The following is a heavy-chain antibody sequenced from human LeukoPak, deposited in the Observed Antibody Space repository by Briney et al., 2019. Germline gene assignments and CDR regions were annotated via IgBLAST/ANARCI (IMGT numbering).Heavy chain of an antibody. J-gene: IGHJ4*02. V-gene: IGHV4-39*07. CDR3: ATRVTLVRGVNDY. D-gene: IGHD3-10*01. Sequence: PSETLSLTCTVSGGSISSSSYYWGWIRQPPGKGLEWIGSIYYSGSTYYNPSLKSRVTISVDTSKNQFSLKLSSVTAADTAMYYCATRVTLVRGVNDYWGQGTLVTVSS. CDR2: IYYSGST. CDR1: GGSISSSSYY.